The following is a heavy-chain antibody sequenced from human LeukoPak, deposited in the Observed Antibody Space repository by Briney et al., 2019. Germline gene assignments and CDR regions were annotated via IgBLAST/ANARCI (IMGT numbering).Heavy chain of an antibody. V-gene: IGHV4-59*01. J-gene: IGHJ4*02. D-gene: IGHD2-8*01. CDR1: GGSISSYY. Sequence: KPSETLSLTCTVSGGSISSYYWSWIRQPPGKGLEWIGYMQYTGSTNYNPSLKSRVTISLDSSNSQLSLKLKSVTAADTAVYFCARVRRFNGPYNVYFDYWGQGTLVTVSS. CDR2: MQYTGST. CDR3: ARVRRFNGPYNVYFDY.